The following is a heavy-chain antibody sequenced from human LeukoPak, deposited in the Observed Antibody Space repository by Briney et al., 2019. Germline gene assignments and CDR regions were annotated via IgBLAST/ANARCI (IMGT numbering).Heavy chain of an antibody. CDR3: ARKENIYYYFDY. D-gene: IGHD2/OR15-2a*01. V-gene: IGHV3-11*01. Sequence: GGSLRLSCATSRFTFSDYYMSWIRQAPGKGLEWVSYISSSGSTLYYADSVKGRITISRDNAKNSLYLQMNSLRAEDTAVYYCARKENIYYYFDYWGQGTLVTVSS. CDR2: ISSSGSTL. CDR1: RFTFSDYY. J-gene: IGHJ4*02.